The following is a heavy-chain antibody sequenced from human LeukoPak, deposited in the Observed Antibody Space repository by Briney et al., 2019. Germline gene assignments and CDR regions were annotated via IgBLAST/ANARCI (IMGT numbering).Heavy chain of an antibody. CDR2: IIPILGIA. J-gene: IGHJ4*02. CDR1: GGTFSSYT. V-gene: IGHV1-69*04. CDR3: ARDRDFWSGYYSDY. Sequence: ASVKVSCKASGGTFSSYTISWVRQAPGQGLEWMGRIIPILGIANYAQKSQGRVTITADKSTSTAYMELSSLRSEDTAVYYCARDRDFWSGYYSDYWGQGTLVTVSS. D-gene: IGHD3-3*01.